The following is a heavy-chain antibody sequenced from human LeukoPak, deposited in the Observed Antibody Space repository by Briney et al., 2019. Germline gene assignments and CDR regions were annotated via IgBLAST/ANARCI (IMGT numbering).Heavy chain of an antibody. CDR2: INTKGET. Sequence: NPSETLSLTCTVSGVSMSAYQWSWVRQSPEKGLEWIGCINTKGETSYNPSLKSRVTTSVDTSKSQFSLRLTSVTAADTAVYYCATSNDAKIAPFDHWGQGAPVTVSS. CDR3: ATSNDAKIAPFDH. J-gene: IGHJ4*02. D-gene: IGHD2-21*01. V-gene: IGHV4-4*09. CDR1: GVSMSAYQ.